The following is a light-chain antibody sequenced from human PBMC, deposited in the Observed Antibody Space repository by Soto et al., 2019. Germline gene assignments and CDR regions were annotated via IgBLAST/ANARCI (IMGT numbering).Light chain of an antibody. Sequence: DIQLTQSPSSLSASVGDRVTITCRASQSISNYLNWYQQKPVKAPKLLIYAASSVQIGLPSRFSGSGSCTDFTPAISSLQTDSVAPYSCQHSYTTLFTFGRGTNVDIK. J-gene: IGKJ3*01. V-gene: IGKV1-39*01. CDR2: AAS. CDR1: QSISNY. CDR3: QHSYTTLFT.